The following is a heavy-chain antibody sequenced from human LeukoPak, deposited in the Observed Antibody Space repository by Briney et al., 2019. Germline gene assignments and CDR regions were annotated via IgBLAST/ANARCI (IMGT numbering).Heavy chain of an antibody. Sequence: PGRCLRPSCDTTGLTVSHYGMHWASQAPGAWLERVAVILSDASTTYYAVSVKGRFTISRDNPRNTLYLQMSSLRAEDTAVYYCAKDAERGFDYSNSLNYWGQGTLVTVSS. D-gene: IGHD4-11*01. CDR3: AKDAERGFDYSNSLNY. CDR2: ILSDASTT. CDR1: GLTVSHYG. J-gene: IGHJ4*02. V-gene: IGHV3-33*06.